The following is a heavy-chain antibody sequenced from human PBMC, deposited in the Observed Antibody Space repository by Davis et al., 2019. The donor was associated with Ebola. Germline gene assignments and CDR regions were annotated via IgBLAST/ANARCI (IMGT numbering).Heavy chain of an antibody. J-gene: IGHJ4*02. D-gene: IGHD6-6*01. Sequence: SETLSLTCTVSAGSISSYYWSWIRQPPGKGLEWIGYIYYSESTNYNPSLKSRVTISVDKSKNQFSLKLSSVTAADTAVYYCASYRRQLDRYDYWGQGTLVNVSS. CDR2: IYYSEST. V-gene: IGHV4-59*12. CDR3: ASYRRQLDRYDY. CDR1: AGSISSYY.